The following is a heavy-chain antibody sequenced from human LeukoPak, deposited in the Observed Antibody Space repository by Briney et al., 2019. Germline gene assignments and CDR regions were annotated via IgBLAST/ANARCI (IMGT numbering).Heavy chain of an antibody. J-gene: IGHJ3*02. D-gene: IGHD1-7*01. CDR2: IYHSGTT. V-gene: IGHV4-30-2*01. Sequence: SETLSLTCAVFGGSFSGYSWSWIRQPPGKGLEWIGYIYHSGTTYYNPSLKSRVTISVDRSKNQFSLKLSSVTAADTAVYYCARVGTRAGHAFDIWGQGTMVTVSS. CDR1: GGSFSGYS. CDR3: ARVGTRAGHAFDI.